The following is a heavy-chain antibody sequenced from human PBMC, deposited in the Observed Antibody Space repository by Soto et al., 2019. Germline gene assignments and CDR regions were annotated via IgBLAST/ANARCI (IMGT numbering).Heavy chain of an antibody. Sequence: SQTLSLTCDISGDSVSSNSAAWTWIRQSPSRGLEWLGRTYYRSKWYNEYGLSVKSRITINADTSKNQFSLQLNSVTPEDAAVNYCERGNHEEGYRDFGGQGPTAPVPS. CDR2: TYYRSKWYN. D-gene: IGHD5-18*01. CDR1: GDSVSSNSAA. J-gene: IGHJ6*02. CDR3: ERGNHEEGYRDF. V-gene: IGHV6-1*01.